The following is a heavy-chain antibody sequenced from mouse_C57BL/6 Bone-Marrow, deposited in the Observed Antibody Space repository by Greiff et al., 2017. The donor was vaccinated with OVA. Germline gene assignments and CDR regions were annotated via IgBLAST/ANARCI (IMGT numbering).Heavy chain of an antibody. CDR3: GRERGFYYAMDY. CDR1: GFTFSDYY. J-gene: IGHJ4*01. Sequence: DVKLVESEGGLVQPGSSMKLSCTASGFTFSDYYMAWVRQVPEKRLEWVANINSDVSGSQDLDSLKSRFIISRDNATNILYLQMSSLTSEDTDTYDRGRERGFYYAMDYWGQGTSVTVSS. V-gene: IGHV5-16*01. CDR2: INSDVSGS.